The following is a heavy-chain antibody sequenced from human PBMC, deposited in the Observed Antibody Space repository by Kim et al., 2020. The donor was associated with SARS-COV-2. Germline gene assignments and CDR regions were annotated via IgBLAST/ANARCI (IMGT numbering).Heavy chain of an antibody. CDR1: GFTFSSYS. CDR3: ARDTSDYGDYYPLEFDY. J-gene: IGHJ4*02. D-gene: IGHD4-17*01. V-gene: IGHV3-48*04. Sequence: GGSLRLSCAASGFTFSSYSMNWVRQAPGKGLEWVSYISSSSSTIYYADSVKGRFTISRDNAKNSLYLQMNSLRAEDTAVYYCARDTSDYGDYYPLEFDYWGQGTLVTVSS. CDR2: ISSSSSTI.